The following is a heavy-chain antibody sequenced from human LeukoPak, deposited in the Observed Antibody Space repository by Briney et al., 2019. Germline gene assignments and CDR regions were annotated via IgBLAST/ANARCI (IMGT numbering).Heavy chain of an antibody. J-gene: IGHJ5*02. CDR2: ISSSSSYI. V-gene: IGHV3-21*01. CDR3: ARVGTMVWS. Sequence: GGSLRLSCTASGFTFSSYTMNWVRQAPGKGLEWVSSISSSSSYISYADSVKGRFTISRDNAKNSLYLQMNSLRAEDTAVYYCARVGTMVWSWGQGTLVTVSS. D-gene: IGHD3/OR15-3a*01. CDR1: GFTFSSYT.